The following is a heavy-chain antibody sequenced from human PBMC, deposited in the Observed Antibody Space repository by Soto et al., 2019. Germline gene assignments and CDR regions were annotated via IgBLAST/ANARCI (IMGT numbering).Heavy chain of an antibody. J-gene: IGHJ3*02. CDR3: ATRLAVAGPGAFDI. V-gene: IGHV1-69*13. D-gene: IGHD6-19*01. CDR1: GGTFSSYA. Sequence: SVKVSCKASGGTFSSYAISWVRQAPGQGLEWMGGIIPIFGTANYAQKFQGRVTITADESTSTAYMELSSLRSEDTAMYYCATRLAVAGPGAFDIWGQGTMVTVSS. CDR2: IIPIFGTA.